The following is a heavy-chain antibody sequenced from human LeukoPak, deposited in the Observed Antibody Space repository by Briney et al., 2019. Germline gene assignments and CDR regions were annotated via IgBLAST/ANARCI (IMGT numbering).Heavy chain of an antibody. Sequence: ASVKVSCKASGYTFTSYDINWVRQATGQGLERMGRISGYNGNTNYVQKIQGRVTMTTDTSTSTAYMELRSLRSDDTAVYYCARDQRVIYYYDSSGSLDYWGQGTLVTVSS. V-gene: IGHV1-18*01. J-gene: IGHJ4*02. CDR2: ISGYNGNT. D-gene: IGHD3-22*01. CDR3: ARDQRVIYYYDSSGSLDY. CDR1: GYTFTSYD.